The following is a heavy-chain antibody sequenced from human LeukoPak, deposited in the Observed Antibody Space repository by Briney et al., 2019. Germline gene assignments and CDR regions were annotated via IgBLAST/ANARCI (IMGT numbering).Heavy chain of an antibody. CDR1: GGSFSGYY. J-gene: IGHJ5*02. Sequence: SETLSLTCAVYGGSFSGYYWSWIRQPPGKGLEWIGEINHRGSTNYNPSLKSRVTISVDTSKNQFSLKLSSVTAADTAVYYCARGTMVRGVISGFDPWGQGTLVTVSS. CDR2: INHRGST. D-gene: IGHD3-10*01. V-gene: IGHV4-34*09. CDR3: ARGTMVRGVISGFDP.